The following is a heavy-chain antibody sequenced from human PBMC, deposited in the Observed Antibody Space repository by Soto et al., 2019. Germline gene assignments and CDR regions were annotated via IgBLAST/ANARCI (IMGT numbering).Heavy chain of an antibody. CDR1: GFTFSSYA. CDR2: ISGSGRST. CDR3: AKDEHDALMVYVFDY. V-gene: IGHV3-23*01. Sequence: GGSLRLSCAASGFTFSSYAMSWVRQAPGKGLEWVSAISGSGRSTYYADSVKGRFTISRDNSKNTLYLQMNSLRAEDTAVYYCAKDEHDALMVYVFDYWGQGTLVTVSS. J-gene: IGHJ4*02. D-gene: IGHD2-8*01.